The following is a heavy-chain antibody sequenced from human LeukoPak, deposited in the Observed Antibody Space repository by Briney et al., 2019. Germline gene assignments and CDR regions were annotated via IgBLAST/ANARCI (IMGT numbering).Heavy chain of an antibody. Sequence: GESLKISCKGSGYSFTSYWIGWVRQMPGKGLEWMGIIYPGDSDTRYSPSFQGQVTISADKSISTAYLQWSSLKASDTAMYYCARRDHIIAAAGKFDYWGQGTLVTVSS. CDR2: IYPGDSDT. CDR1: GYSFTSYW. J-gene: IGHJ4*02. D-gene: IGHD6-13*01. CDR3: ARRDHIIAAAGKFDY. V-gene: IGHV5-51*01.